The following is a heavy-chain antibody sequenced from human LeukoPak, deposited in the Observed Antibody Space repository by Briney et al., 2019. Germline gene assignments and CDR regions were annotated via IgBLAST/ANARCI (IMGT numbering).Heavy chain of an antibody. J-gene: IGHJ6*04. CDR3: AELGITMIGGV. CDR1: GFTVSSNY. V-gene: IGHV3-48*03. D-gene: IGHD3-10*02. CDR2: ISSSGSTI. Sequence: GGSLRLSCAASGFTVSSNYMNWVRQAPGKGLEWVSYISSSGSTIYYADSVKGRFTISRDNAKNSPYLQMNSLRAEDTAVYYCAELGITMIGGVWGKGTTVTISS.